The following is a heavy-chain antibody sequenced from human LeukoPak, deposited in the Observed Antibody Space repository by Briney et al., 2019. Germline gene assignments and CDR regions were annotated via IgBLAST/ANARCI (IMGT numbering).Heavy chain of an antibody. CDR2: IIPFLGTT. V-gene: IGHV1-69*11. D-gene: IGHD2-2*01. Sequence: ASVKVSCKASGGVFTTYAISWVRQAPGQGLEWMGSIIPFLGTTNYAQKFQGRVTITADESTSTAYMELSSLRSEDTAVYYCARDGFPPRYCSSTSCLVDWGQGTLVTVSS. CDR3: ARDGFPPRYCSSTSCLVD. CDR1: GGVFTTYA. J-gene: IGHJ4*02.